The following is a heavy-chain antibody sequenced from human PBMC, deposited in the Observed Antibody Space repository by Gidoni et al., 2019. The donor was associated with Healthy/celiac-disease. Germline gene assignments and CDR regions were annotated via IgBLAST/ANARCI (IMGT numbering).Heavy chain of an antibody. CDR3: ARDPRRYYDSSGYYYDDY. V-gene: IGHV1-18*04. Sequence: QVQLVQSGAEVKKPGAAVKVPCNASGYTFTSYGISWVRQAPGQGLEWMGWISAYNGNKNYAQKLQGRVTMTTDTSTSTAYMELRSLRSDDTAVYYCARDPRRYYDSSGYYYDDYWGQGTLVTVSS. D-gene: IGHD3-22*01. J-gene: IGHJ4*02. CDR2: ISAYNGNK. CDR1: GYTFTSYG.